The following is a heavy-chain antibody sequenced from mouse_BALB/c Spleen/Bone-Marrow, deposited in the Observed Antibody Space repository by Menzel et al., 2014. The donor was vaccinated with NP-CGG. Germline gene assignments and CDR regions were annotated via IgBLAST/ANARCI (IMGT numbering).Heavy chain of an antibody. CDR3: ARLDCYGYLNY. D-gene: IGHD1-1*01. CDR2: INPDSSTI. CDR1: GFDFXRYW. V-gene: IGHV4-1*02. J-gene: IGHJ2*01. Sequence: EVQLQQSGGGLVQPGGSLKLSCAASGFDFXRYWMSWVRQAPGKGLEWIGEINPDSSTINYTPSLKDKFIISRDNAKNTLYLRLNKVRSEDTALYYCARLDCYGYLNYWGQGTTLTVSS.